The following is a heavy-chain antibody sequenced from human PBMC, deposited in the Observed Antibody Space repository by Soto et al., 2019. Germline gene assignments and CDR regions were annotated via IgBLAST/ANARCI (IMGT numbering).Heavy chain of an antibody. CDR1: GGSISSGDYY. CDR3: ARKDYDILTGSSFFDY. J-gene: IGHJ4*02. CDR2: IYYSGST. V-gene: IGHV4-30-4*01. Sequence: SETLSLTCTVSGGSISSGDYYWSWIRQHAGKGLEWIGYIYYSGSTYYNPSLKSRVTISVDTSKNQCSLKLSSVTAADTAVYYCARKDYDILTGSSFFDYWGQGTLVTVSS. D-gene: IGHD3-9*01.